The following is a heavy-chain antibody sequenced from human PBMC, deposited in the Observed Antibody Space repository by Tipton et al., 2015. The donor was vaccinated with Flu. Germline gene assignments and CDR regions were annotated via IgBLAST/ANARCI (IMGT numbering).Heavy chain of an antibody. CDR3: ARGSGSGTFLIFDS. CDR1: GGSIRSYY. D-gene: IGHD3-10*01. Sequence: TLSLTCTVSGGSIRSYYWSWIRQPAGKGLEWIGRIYTSGTTNYNPSLKSRVTMSIDTSKDRFSLKLSSVTAADTAVYYCARGSGSGTFLIFDSWGQGTLVTVSS. J-gene: IGHJ4*02. V-gene: IGHV4-4*07. CDR2: IYTSGTT.